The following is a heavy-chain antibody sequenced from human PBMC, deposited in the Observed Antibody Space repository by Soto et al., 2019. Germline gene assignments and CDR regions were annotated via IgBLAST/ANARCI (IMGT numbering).Heavy chain of an antibody. CDR1: GFTFNTYD. Sequence: EVQLVESGGGLVKPGGSLRLSCAASGFTFNTYDMNWVRQAPGKGLEWVSSITTSSAYIYYADSLKGRITISRDNANNSLLLQMNSLRAEDTAVYYGVRSGTARLLRHSWFDTWGQGTLVTVSS. CDR3: VRSGTARLLRHSWFDT. J-gene: IGHJ5*02. CDR2: ITTSSAYI. D-gene: IGHD2-21*01. V-gene: IGHV3-21*01.